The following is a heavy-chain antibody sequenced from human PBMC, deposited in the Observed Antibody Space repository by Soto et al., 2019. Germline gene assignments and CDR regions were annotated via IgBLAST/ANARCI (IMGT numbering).Heavy chain of an antibody. D-gene: IGHD3-3*01. V-gene: IGHV1-2*02. CDR2: INPATGAA. CDR3: ARGGGVGVAGSAAFDM. CDR1: GYPVTAYY. J-gene: IGHJ3*02. Sequence: QLHLVQSGAVVKKPGASVTVSCSASGYPVTAYYMHWVRQAPGRGLEWMGGINPATGAAKYTQTFQGRVTITRDTSTSTVFKELSGLASEATAVFFCARGGGVGVAGSAAFDMWGQGTLVTVSS.